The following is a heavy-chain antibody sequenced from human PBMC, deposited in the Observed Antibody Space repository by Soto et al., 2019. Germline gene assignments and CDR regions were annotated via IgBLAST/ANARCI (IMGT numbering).Heavy chain of an antibody. CDR1: GFSFNTYA. V-gene: IGHV3-23*01. D-gene: IGHD2-15*01. J-gene: IGHJ6*02. Sequence: EVQLLESGGGLVQPGGSLSLSCAASGFSFNTYAMSWVRQARGKGPEWGSTVSASGGSTYSADSVKGRFTISRDNSKNTVHLQMNSLRAEDTAVYYCAKTMGDCSGGSFYGAYSMDVWGQGITVTVSS. CDR3: AKTMGDCSGGSFYGAYSMDV. CDR2: VSASGGST.